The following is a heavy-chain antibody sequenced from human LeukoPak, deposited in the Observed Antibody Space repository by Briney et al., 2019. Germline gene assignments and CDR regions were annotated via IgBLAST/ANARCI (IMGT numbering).Heavy chain of an antibody. CDR2: ISYDGSNK. J-gene: IGHJ4*02. CDR3: ARDGPLGYCSGGSCPFDY. V-gene: IGHV3-30-3*01. D-gene: IGHD2-15*01. Sequence: GGSLRLSCAASGFTFSSYAMHWVRQAPGKGLEWVAVISYDGSNKYYADSVKGRFTISRDNSKNTLYLQMNSLRAEDTAVYYCARDGPLGYCSGGSCPFDYWGRGTLVTVSS. CDR1: GFTFSSYA.